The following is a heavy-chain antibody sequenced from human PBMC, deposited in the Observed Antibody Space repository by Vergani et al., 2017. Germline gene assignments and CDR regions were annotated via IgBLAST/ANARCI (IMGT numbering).Heavy chain of an antibody. CDR3: AKRGRVGAIFGVDTLSDAFDI. CDR2: IIPIFGTA. D-gene: IGHD3-3*01. V-gene: IGHV1-69*01. J-gene: IGHJ3*02. CDR1: GGTFSSYA. Sequence: QVQLVQSGAEVKKPGSSVKVSCKASGGTFSSYAISWVRQAPGQGLEWRGGIIPIFGTANYAQKFQGRVTITADESTSTAYMELSSLRSEDTAVYYCAKRGRVGAIFGVDTLSDAFDIWGQGTMVTVSS.